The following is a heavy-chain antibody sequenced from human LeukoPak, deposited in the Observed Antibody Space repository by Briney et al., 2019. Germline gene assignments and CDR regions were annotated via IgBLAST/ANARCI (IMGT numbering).Heavy chain of an antibody. CDR3: ARSGSRIAAAGSPFDY. V-gene: IGHV4-59*01. D-gene: IGHD6-13*01. CDR1: GGSISSYY. CDR2: IYYSGST. J-gene: IGHJ4*02. Sequence: SETLSLTCTVSGGSISSYYWSWIRPPPGKGLEWIGYIYYSGSTNYNPSLKSRVTISVDTSKNQFSLKLSSVTAADTAVYYCARSGSRIAAAGSPFDYWGQGTLVTVSS.